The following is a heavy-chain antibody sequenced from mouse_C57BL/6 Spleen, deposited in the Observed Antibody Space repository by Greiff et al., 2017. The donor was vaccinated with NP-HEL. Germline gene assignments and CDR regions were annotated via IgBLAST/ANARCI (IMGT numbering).Heavy chain of an antibody. Sequence: EVLLVESGAALVKPGGSLKFSFPASGFTLRGYAMPWVRQMPEKGLEGVENISDGDGYTDYPDNVKGRFTISRDIAKNNLYLQMSHLKSEDTAMYYCARERELAYYFDYWGQGTTLTVSS. V-gene: IGHV5-4*01. J-gene: IGHJ2*01. CDR1: GFTLRGYA. D-gene: IGHD4-1*01. CDR2: ISDGDGYT. CDR3: ARERELAYYFDY.